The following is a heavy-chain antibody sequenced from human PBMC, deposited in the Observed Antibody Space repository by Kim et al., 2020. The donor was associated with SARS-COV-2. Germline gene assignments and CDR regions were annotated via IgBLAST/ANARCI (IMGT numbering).Heavy chain of an antibody. CDR1: GYTFTGYY. CDR3: ARGVAARIGGMDV. CDR2: INPNSGGT. Sequence: ASVKVSCKASGYTFTGYYMHWVRQAPGQGLEWMGWINPNSGGTNYAQKFQGRVTMTRDTSISTAYMELSRLRSDDTAVYFCARGVAARIGGMDVWGQGTTVTVSS. J-gene: IGHJ6*02. D-gene: IGHD6-25*01. V-gene: IGHV1-2*02.